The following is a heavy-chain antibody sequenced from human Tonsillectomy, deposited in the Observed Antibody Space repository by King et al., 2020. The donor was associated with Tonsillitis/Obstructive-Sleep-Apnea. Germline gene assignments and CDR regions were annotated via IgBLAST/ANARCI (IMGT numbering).Heavy chain of an antibody. CDR2: ISSSSSYI. V-gene: IGHV3-21*01. CDR3: ARDPIAVAGKVFDY. J-gene: IGHJ4*02. CDR1: GFTFSSYS. Sequence: VQLVESGGGLVKPGGSLRLSCAASGFTFSSYSMNWVRQAPGKGLEWVSSISSSSSYIYYADSVKGRFTISRDNAKNSLYLQMNSLRAEDTAVYYCARDPIAVAGKVFDYWGQGTLVTVSS. D-gene: IGHD6-19*01.